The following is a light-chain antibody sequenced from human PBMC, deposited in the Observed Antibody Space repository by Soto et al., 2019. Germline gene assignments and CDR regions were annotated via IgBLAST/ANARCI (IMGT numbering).Light chain of an antibody. CDR2: AAS. J-gene: IGKJ1*01. V-gene: IGKV1-12*02. CDR3: QQANSFPWT. CDR1: QGINSW. Sequence: DIQMTQSPSSVSASVGDRVTITCRASQGINSWLAWYQQKPGKAPKLLIYAASSLQSGVPSRFSGSGCGADFTLTTSSLQPEDFATYYCQQANSFPWTFGQGTKVEIK.